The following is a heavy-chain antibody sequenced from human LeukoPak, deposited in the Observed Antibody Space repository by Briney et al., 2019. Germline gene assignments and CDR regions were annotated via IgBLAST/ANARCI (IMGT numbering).Heavy chain of an antibody. Sequence: GGSLRLSCAASGFTFSSYAMSWVRQAPGKGLEWVSAISGSGGSTYYADSVKGRFTISRDNSKNTLYLQMNSLRAEDTAVYYCAKGDIVVVPAAVGADNDASDIWGQGTMVTVSS. CDR3: AKGDIVVVPAAVGADNDASDI. D-gene: IGHD2-2*01. CDR2: ISGSGGST. V-gene: IGHV3-23*01. J-gene: IGHJ3*02. CDR1: GFTFSSYA.